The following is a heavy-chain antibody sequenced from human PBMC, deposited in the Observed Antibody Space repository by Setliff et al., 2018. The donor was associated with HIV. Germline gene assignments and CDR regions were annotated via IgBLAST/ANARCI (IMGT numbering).Heavy chain of an antibody. J-gene: IGHJ4*02. CDR3: ARVDRCSGGSCYFIDY. CDR1: GGSISSSSYY. CDR2: IYYSGST. D-gene: IGHD2-15*01. V-gene: IGHV4-39*07. Sequence: SETLSLTCTVSGGSISSSSYYWGWIRQPPGKGLEWIGSIYYSGSTYYNPSLKSRVIISVDTSKNEVSLKVSSVTAADTAVYYCARVDRCSGGSCYFIDYWGQGTLVTVSS.